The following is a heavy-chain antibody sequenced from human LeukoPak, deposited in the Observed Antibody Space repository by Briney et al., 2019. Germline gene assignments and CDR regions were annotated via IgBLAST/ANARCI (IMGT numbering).Heavy chain of an antibody. V-gene: IGHV3-13*01. CDR2: IASTGET. CDR1: GYTFSTSD. J-gene: IGHJ4*02. Sequence: TGGSLRLSCAASGYTFSTSDMHWVRHASGRGLEWVSSIASTGETYYAGSVKGRFTISRENAKNSLYLQMKSLRAGDTAVYYCVRGGEIGLDYGGQGTLVTVSS. CDR3: VRGGEIGLDY. D-gene: IGHD3-16*01.